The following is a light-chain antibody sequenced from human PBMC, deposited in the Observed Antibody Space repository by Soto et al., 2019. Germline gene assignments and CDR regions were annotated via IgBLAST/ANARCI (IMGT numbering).Light chain of an antibody. CDR1: QSISGY. J-gene: IGKJ5*01. Sequence: DIHMTQSPSSLAASVGDRVTITCRASQSISGYLNWYQQKPGKAPRLLIYATSNLQSGVPSRFSGSGSGTDFTLTISSLQPEDFVTYYCQQSYSTPSITFGQGTRLETK. CDR3: QQSYSTPSIT. CDR2: ATS. V-gene: IGKV1-39*01.